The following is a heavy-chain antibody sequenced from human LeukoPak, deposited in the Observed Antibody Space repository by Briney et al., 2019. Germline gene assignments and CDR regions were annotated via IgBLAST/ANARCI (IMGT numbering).Heavy chain of an antibody. V-gene: IGHV1-2*02. CDR3: ARASEYDFWSGYYNGAIDY. CDR2: INPNSGGT. Sequence: ASVKVSCKAFGYTFTSNYMHWVRQAPGQGLEWMGWINPNSGGTNYAQKLQGRVTMTTDTSTSTAYMELRSLRSDDTAVYYCARASEYDFWSGYYNGAIDYWGQGTLVTVSS. J-gene: IGHJ4*02. CDR1: GYTFTSNY. D-gene: IGHD3-3*01.